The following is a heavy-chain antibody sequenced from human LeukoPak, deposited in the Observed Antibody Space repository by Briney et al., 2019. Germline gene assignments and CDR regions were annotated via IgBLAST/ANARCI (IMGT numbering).Heavy chain of an antibody. CDR3: ARGGYYDSCGSFDY. Sequence: GGSLRLSCAASGFTFSNYAMYWVRQAPGRGLEYVSAISTSGGSTDYANSVKGRFTISRDNSDNRVFLQMGTLRAEDMAVYYCARGGYYDSCGSFDYWGQGILVTVSS. V-gene: IGHV3-64*01. CDR1: GFTFSNYA. CDR2: ISTSGGST. J-gene: IGHJ4*02. D-gene: IGHD3-22*01.